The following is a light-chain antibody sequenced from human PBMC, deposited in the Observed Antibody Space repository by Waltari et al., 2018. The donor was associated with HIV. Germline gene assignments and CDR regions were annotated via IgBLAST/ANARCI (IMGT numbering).Light chain of an antibody. CDR1: HSVSNN. V-gene: IGKV3-15*01. CDR2: DAS. Sequence: EVVLTQSPGTVSVSPGGRATLCCRTSHSVSNNLVWYQMKPGQAPRLDIYDASTRAPVNPVRFSGNGSGTEFTLTISSLQSEDLAVYYCQQYNNWPRTFGRGTKGEI. J-gene: IGKJ1*01. CDR3: QQYNNWPRT.